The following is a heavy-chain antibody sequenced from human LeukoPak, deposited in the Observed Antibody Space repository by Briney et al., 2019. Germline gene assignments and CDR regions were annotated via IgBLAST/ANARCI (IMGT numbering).Heavy chain of an antibody. J-gene: IGHJ4*02. CDR3: AKGELWEYQSQFDC. CDR2: ISGTGDDT. Sequence: PGGSLRLSCEASGFIFGDYALSWVRQAPGKGLEWVSAISGTGDDTYYADSVKGRFTISRDNSKNTLYLQMNSLRAEDTAVYYCAKGELWEYQSQFDCWGQGTLVTVSS. V-gene: IGHV3-23*01. D-gene: IGHD2-2*01. CDR1: GFIFGDYA.